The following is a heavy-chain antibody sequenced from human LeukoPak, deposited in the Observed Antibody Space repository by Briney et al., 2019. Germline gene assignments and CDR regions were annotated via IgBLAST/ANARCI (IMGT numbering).Heavy chain of an antibody. V-gene: IGHV3-74*01. CDR2: INTDGSST. Sequence: GSLRLSCAASGFTFSSYWMHWIRQAPGKGLVWVSRINTDGSSTSYADSVKGRFTISRDNAKNTLYLQMNSLRAEDTAVYYCAMSPYDSSGYYYFWGQGTLVTVSS. CDR3: AMSPYDSSGYYYF. CDR1: GFTFSSYW. J-gene: IGHJ4*02. D-gene: IGHD3-22*01.